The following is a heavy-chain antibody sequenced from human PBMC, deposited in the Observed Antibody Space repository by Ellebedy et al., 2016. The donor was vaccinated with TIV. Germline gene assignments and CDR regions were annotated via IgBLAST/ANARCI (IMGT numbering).Heavy chain of an antibody. D-gene: IGHD3-10*01. CDR3: ARERDFYGSSSYFEMGA. CDR2: ISSGGGTT. Sequence: GGSLRLSXTVSGFSFTIYSMNWARQAPGKGLEWISYISSGGGTTQYADSVNGRFTISRDDAKNSVSLLMNSLRVEDTAVYYCARERDFYGSSSYFEMGAWGPGTLVTVS. CDR1: GFSFTIYS. V-gene: IGHV3-48*04. J-gene: IGHJ5*02.